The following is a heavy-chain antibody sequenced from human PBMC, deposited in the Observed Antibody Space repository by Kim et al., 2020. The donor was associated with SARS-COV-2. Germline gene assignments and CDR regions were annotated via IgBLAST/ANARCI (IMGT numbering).Heavy chain of an antibody. CDR3: ARVLVPYYYYGMDV. D-gene: IGHD2-8*02. CDR1: GGSISSSSYY. J-gene: IGHJ6*02. Sequence: SETLSLTCTVSGGSISSSSYYWGWIRQPPGKGLEWIGSIYYSGSTYYNPSLKSRVTISVDTSKNQFSLKLSSVTAADTAVYYCARVLVPYYYYGMDVWGQGTTVTVSS. CDR2: IYYSGST. V-gene: IGHV4-39*07.